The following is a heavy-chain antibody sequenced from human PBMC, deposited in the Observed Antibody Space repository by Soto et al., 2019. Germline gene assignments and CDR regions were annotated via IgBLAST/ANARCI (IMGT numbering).Heavy chain of an antibody. J-gene: IGHJ4*02. CDR1: GFTFSTYE. CDR2: ISSSGSTI. V-gene: IGHV3-48*03. CDR3: ARRVAATPRAFYFDY. D-gene: IGHD1-26*01. Sequence: GGSLRLSCAASGFTFSTYEMNWVRQAPGKGLEWLSYISSSGSTIYYADSVKGRFTISRDNVKNSLYLQMNSLRAEDTAVYYCARRVAATPRAFYFDYWGQGTMVTVSS.